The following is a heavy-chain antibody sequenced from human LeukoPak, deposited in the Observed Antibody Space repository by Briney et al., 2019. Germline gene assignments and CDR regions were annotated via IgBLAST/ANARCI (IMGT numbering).Heavy chain of an antibody. Sequence: SETLSLTCTVSGGSISSGDYYWSWIRQPPGKGLEWIGYIYYSGSTYYNPSLKSRVTISGDTSKNQFSLKLSSVTAADTAVYYCVRSSGYSTSYYYYGMDVWGQGTTVTVSS. D-gene: IGHD3-22*01. V-gene: IGHV4-30-4*01. CDR3: VRSSGYSTSYYYYGMDV. J-gene: IGHJ6*02. CDR2: IYYSGST. CDR1: GGSISSGDYY.